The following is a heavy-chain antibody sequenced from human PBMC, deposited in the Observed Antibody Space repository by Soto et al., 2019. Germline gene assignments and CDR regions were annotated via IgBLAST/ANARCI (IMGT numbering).Heavy chain of an antibody. Sequence: PGGSLRLSCAAAGFTFSSYWMSWVRQAPGKGLEWVANVKPDGSEKWYVDSVKGRFTISRDNAKNSLYLQMNSLRAEDTAVYYCAKDMVRGVIPPILDYWGQGT. J-gene: IGHJ4*02. CDR3: AKDMVRGVIPPILDY. CDR1: GFTFSSYW. D-gene: IGHD3-10*01. CDR2: VKPDGSEK. V-gene: IGHV3-7*01.